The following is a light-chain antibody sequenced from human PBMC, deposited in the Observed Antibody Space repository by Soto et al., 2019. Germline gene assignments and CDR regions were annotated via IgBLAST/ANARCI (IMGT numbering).Light chain of an antibody. Sequence: ESVLTQSPGTLSSSPGERATLSCRASQTIIGNYLAWYQQKPGQAPRLLIYGASNRATGVPDRFSGSYSGTDFSLTITRLEPEDFAVYYCEQHVNSVYIFGQGTRLEIK. CDR1: QTIIGNY. V-gene: IGKV3-20*01. J-gene: IGKJ2*01. CDR2: GAS. CDR3: EQHVNSVYI.